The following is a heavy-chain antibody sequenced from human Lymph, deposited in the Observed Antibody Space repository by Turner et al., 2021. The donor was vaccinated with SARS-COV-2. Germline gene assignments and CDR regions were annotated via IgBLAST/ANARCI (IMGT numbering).Heavy chain of an antibody. V-gene: IGHV4-31*03. J-gene: IGHJ6*02. CDR3: ARDRTSYGDYWAGYYYGMDV. Sequence: QVQLQESGPGLVKPSQTLSLTCTVSGGSISSGGYYWSWIRQHPGKGLEWIGYIYYSGSTYYNPSLKSRVTISVDTSKNQFSLRLSSVTAADTAVYYCARDRTSYGDYWAGYYYGMDVWGQGTTVTVSS. CDR1: GGSISSGGYY. CDR2: IYYSGST. D-gene: IGHD4-17*01.